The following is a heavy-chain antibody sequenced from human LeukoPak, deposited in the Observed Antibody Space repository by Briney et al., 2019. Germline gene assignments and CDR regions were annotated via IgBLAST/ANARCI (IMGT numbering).Heavy chain of an antibody. CDR2: IYTSGST. CDR1: GGSISSGSYY. CDR3: ARFWSGYPGY. V-gene: IGHV4-61*02. Sequence: PSETLSLTCTVSGGSISSGSYYWSWIRQPAGKGLEWIGRIYTSGSTNYNPSLKSRVTISVDTSKNQFSLKLSSVTAADTAVYYCARFWSGYPGYWGQGTLVTVSS. D-gene: IGHD3-3*01. J-gene: IGHJ4*02.